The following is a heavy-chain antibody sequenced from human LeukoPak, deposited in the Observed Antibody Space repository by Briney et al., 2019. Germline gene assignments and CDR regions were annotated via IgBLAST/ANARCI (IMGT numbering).Heavy chain of an antibody. CDR3: ASPYSSSWYGWFDL. V-gene: IGHV1-69*01. J-gene: IGHJ5*02. CDR2: IIPIFGTE. CDR1: VGTVSSYA. D-gene: IGHD6-13*01. Sequence: GSSVKVSCKASVGTVSSYAISWGRQAPGQGLEGMGGIIPIFGTENYAQKFPGRVKITAGESPSTACMELSSLRSEDKAVYYCASPYSSSWYGWFDLWGQGTLVTVSS.